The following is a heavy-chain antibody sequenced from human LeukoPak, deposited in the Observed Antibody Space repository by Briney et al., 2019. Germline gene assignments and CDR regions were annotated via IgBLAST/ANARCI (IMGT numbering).Heavy chain of an antibody. CDR2: IYYSGST. D-gene: IGHD3-16*01. CDR3: ARHLGYYYGMDV. Sequence: SETLSLTCTVSGGSISSYYWSWIRQPPGKGLEWIGYIYYSGSTNYNPSLKSRVTISVDTSKNQFSLKLSPVTAADTAVYYCARHLGYYYGMDVWGQGTTVTVSS. CDR1: GGSISSYY. V-gene: IGHV4-59*08. J-gene: IGHJ6*02.